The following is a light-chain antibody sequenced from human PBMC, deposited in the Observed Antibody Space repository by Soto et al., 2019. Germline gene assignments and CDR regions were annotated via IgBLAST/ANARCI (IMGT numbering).Light chain of an antibody. J-gene: IGKJ1*01. Sequence: EIVLTKSPGTLSLSPGERATLSCRASQSVSSSYLAWYQQKPGQAPRLLIYGASSRATGIPDRFSGSGSGTDFTLTISRLEPEDFAVYYCQQYGSSPQTLGQGTKVDIK. V-gene: IGKV3-20*01. CDR1: QSVSSSY. CDR3: QQYGSSPQT. CDR2: GAS.